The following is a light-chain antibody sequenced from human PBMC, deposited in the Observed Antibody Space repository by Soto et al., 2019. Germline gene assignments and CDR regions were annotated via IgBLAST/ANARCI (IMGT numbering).Light chain of an antibody. V-gene: IGKV3-20*01. Sequence: ENVLMQSPDTLSLSPGERATLSCRASQSVSSSYLAWYPQKPGQAPRLLIYGASSRASGVPDRFSGTGSGTDFTLTISRLAPEDFSMYYCQQYGNSVWTFGQGTKVEIK. CDR1: QSVSSSY. CDR3: QQYGNSVWT. CDR2: GAS. J-gene: IGKJ1*01.